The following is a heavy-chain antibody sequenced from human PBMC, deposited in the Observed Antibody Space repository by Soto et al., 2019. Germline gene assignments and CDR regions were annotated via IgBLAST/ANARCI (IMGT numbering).Heavy chain of an antibody. CDR1: GFTFTRYS. CDR3: ARESEDLTSNFDY. J-gene: IGHJ4*02. V-gene: IGHV3-21*01. Sequence: GGSLRLSCAASGFTFTRYSMNWVRQAPGKGLEWVSSISSTTNYIYYADSMKGRFTVSRDNAKNSVYLEMNSPSAEDTAVYYCARESEDLTSNFDYWGQGTLVTVSS. CDR2: ISSTTNYI.